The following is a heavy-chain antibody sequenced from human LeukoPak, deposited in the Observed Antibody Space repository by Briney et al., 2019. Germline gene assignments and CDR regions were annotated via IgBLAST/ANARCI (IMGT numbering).Heavy chain of an antibody. CDR2: ISAYNGNT. J-gene: IGHJ6*03. CDR1: GYTFTSYG. V-gene: IGHV1-18*01. D-gene: IGHD4-23*01. CDR3: ARDWAITLFGGNRRSGYYYYYCMDV. Sequence: ASVKVSCKASGYTFTSYGISWVRQAPGQGLEWMGWISAYNGNTNYAQKLQGRVTMTTDTSTSTAYMELRSLRSDDTAVYYCARDWAITLFGGNRRSGYYYYYCMDVWGKGTTVTVSS.